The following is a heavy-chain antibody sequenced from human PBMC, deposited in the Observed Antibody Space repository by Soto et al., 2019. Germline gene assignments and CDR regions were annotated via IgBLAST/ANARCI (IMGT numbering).Heavy chain of an antibody. CDR2: INWNGGST. J-gene: IGHJ4*02. CDR1: GFTFDDYG. D-gene: IGHD5-12*01. Sequence: PGGSLRLSCASSGFTFDDYGMSWVRQAPGKGLEWVSGINWNGGSTGYADSVKGRFTISRDNAKNSLYLQMNSLRAEDTALYYCARDADRYDYMTVFDYWGQGTLVTVSS. V-gene: IGHV3-20*04. CDR3: ARDADRYDYMTVFDY.